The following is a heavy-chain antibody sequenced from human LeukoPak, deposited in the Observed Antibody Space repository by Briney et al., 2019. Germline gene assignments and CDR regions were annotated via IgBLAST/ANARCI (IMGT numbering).Heavy chain of an antibody. CDR1: GFTFSSHW. J-gene: IGHJ6*02. Sequence: GGSLRLPCAASGFTFSSHWMSWVRQAPGKGLEWVANIKEDESEKYYADSVKGRFTISRDNAKNTLYLQMNSLRAEDTAVYYCARGMSEPQDFWSGYSRYYYYGMDVWGQGTTVTVSS. CDR2: IKEDESEK. V-gene: IGHV3-7*01. D-gene: IGHD3-3*01. CDR3: ARGMSEPQDFWSGYSRYYYYGMDV.